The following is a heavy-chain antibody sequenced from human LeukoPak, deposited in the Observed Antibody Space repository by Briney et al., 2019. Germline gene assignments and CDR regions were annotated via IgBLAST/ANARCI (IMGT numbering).Heavy chain of an antibody. D-gene: IGHD1-1*01. CDR1: GFTFSSYA. V-gene: IGHV3-23*01. Sequence: PGGSLRLPCGASGFTFSSYAMSWVRQAPGKGLEYVSVISGSGGSTHYRDSVKGRFTISRDNSKNTLYLQMNSLRVEDTAVYYCAKDGTTTITFDYWGQGTLVTVSS. CDR3: AKDGTTTITFDY. CDR2: ISGSGGST. J-gene: IGHJ4*02.